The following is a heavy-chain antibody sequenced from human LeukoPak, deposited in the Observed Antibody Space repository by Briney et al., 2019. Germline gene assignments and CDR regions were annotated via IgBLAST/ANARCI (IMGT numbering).Heavy chain of an antibody. CDR1: GFTFSSYW. V-gene: IGHV3-7*01. J-gene: IGHJ4*02. CDR2: IKKDGSEK. D-gene: IGHD5-18*01. CDR3: ARDLSAVTGYTYGRGIDY. Sequence: GGSLRLSGTASGFTFSSYWMSWVRQAPGKGLEWVANIKKDGSEKYYVDSVKGRFTISRDNAKTSLYLQMNSLRAEDTAVYYCARDLSAVTGYTYGRGIDYWGQGTLVTVSS.